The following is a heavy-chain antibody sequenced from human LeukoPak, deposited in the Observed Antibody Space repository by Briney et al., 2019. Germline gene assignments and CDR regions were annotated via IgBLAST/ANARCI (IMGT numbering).Heavy chain of an antibody. CDR3: AREVYYYDSSGLGFDY. CDR1: GFTFSSYS. J-gene: IGHJ4*02. D-gene: IGHD3-22*01. V-gene: IGHV3-21*01. CDR2: ISSSSSYI. Sequence: PGGSLRLSCAASGFTFSSYSMNWVRQAPGKGLEWVSSISSSSSYIYYADSVKGRFTISRGNAKNSLYLQMNSLRAEDTAVYYCAREVYYYDSSGLGFDYWGQGTLVTVSS.